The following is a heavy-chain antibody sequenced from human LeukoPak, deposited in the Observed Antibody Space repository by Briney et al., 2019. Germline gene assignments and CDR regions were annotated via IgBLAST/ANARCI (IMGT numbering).Heavy chain of an antibody. V-gene: IGHV1-18*01. D-gene: IGHD5-18*01. Sequence: ASGKVSCKPSRSSFTTFGISSVRQAPGHGLKWMGWISAYNGNTNYVQKFQGRVTMTTDISTSTAYMELRSLRSDDTAVFYCVRDLGVDTSMIFFDYWGQGTLVTVSS. CDR3: VRDLGVDTSMIFFDY. CDR2: ISAYNGNT. CDR1: RSSFTTFG. J-gene: IGHJ4*02.